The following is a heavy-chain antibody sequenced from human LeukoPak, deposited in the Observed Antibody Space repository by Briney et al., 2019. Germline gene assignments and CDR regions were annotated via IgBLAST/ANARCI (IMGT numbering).Heavy chain of an antibody. V-gene: IGHV1-18*01. J-gene: IGHJ3*01. CDR1: GYTFISYG. CDR2: ISTYGGHT. Sequence: ASVKVSCKASGYTFISYGIGWVRKAPGQGLGWMGWISTYGGHTSYAQQFQDRVTMTKDTYTSTAYMELRSLRSDDTAVYYCARDGPGAVAGPYSWGQGTMVTVSS. D-gene: IGHD6-19*01. CDR3: ARDGPGAVAGPYS.